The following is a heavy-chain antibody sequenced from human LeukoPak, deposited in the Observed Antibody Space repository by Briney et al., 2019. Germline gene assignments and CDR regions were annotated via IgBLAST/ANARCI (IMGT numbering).Heavy chain of an antibody. Sequence: PSETLSLTCAVSGYAISSGYYCGWVRQPPGKGREWIGSIFHSVSTDYNPSLKTRVTIPVATSKTQFTLKLSSVIAPAPAVLSFARSDPLDCYDSSGYSSDYWGQGTLVTVSS. CDR3: ARSDPLDCYDSSGYSSDY. J-gene: IGHJ4*02. D-gene: IGHD3-22*01. V-gene: IGHV4-38-2*01. CDR2: IFHSVST. CDR1: GYAISSGYY.